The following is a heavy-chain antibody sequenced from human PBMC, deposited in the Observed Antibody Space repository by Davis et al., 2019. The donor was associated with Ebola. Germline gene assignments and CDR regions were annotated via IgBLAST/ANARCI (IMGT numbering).Heavy chain of an antibody. CDR1: GYTFTSYG. V-gene: IGHV1-18*01. CDR3: ARVRFLEWFADAFDI. J-gene: IGHJ3*02. D-gene: IGHD3-3*01. Sequence: AASVKVSCKASGYTFTSYGISWVRQAPGQGLEWMGWISAYNGNTNYAQKLQGRVTMTTDTSTSTAYMELRSLRSDDTAVYYCARVRFLEWFADAFDIWGQGTMVTVSS. CDR2: ISAYNGNT.